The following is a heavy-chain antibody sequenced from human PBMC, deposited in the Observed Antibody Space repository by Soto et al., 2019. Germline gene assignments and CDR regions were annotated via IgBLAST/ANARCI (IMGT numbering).Heavy chain of an antibody. V-gene: IGHV4-59*01. J-gene: IGHJ4*02. CDR3: ARGGGVYYFDY. CDR1: GGSISSYY. CDR2: IYYSGIT. Sequence: PSETLSLTCTVSGGSISSYYWSWIRQPPGKGLEWIGYIYYSGITDYNPSLKSRVTMSVDTSKSQFSLKLSSVTAADTAVYYCARGGGVYYFDYWGQGTLVTVS. D-gene: IGHD2-8*02.